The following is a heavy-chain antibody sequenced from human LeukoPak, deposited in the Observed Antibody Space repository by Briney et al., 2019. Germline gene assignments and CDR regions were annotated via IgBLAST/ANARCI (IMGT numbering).Heavy chain of an antibody. CDR2: ISGSCGST. J-gene: IGHJ4*02. CDR3: AKGYYVDY. D-gene: IGHD1-14*01. CDR1: GFTFSSYA. V-gene: IGHV3-23*01. Sequence: GGSLRLSCAASGFTFSSYAMSWVRHAPGQGLGLVSAISGSCGSTYYADSVKGRFTISRDNSKNTPYLQMNSLRAEDTAVYYCAKGYYVDYWGQGTLVTVSS.